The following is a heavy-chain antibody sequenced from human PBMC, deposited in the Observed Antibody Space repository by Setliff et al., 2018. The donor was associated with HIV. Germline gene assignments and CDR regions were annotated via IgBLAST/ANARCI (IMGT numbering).Heavy chain of an antibody. CDR2: IYSGGST. J-gene: IGHJ3*02. CDR3: ARDSSDYYSGAFDI. CDR1: GFTVSSEY. V-gene: IGHV3-66*01. Sequence: HPGGSLRLSCAASGFTVSSEYMNWVRQAPGKGLEWVSVIYSGGSTYYAGSVKGRFTISRDNSKNTLYLQMNRLRAEDTAVYYCARDSSDYYSGAFDIWGQGTMVTVSS. D-gene: IGHD4-17*01.